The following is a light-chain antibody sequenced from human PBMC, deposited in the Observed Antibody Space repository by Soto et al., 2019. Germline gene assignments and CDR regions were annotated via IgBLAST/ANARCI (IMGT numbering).Light chain of an antibody. CDR1: KGISSY. Sequence: AIRMTQSPSSLSASTGDRVTITCRSSKGISSYLAWYQQKPGKAPKLLIYAASTLQSGVPSRFTGSGSGTDFTLTISCLQSEDFATYYCQQYYSYPLTFGGGTKVDMK. J-gene: IGKJ4*01. CDR3: QQYYSYPLT. V-gene: IGKV1-8*01. CDR2: AAS.